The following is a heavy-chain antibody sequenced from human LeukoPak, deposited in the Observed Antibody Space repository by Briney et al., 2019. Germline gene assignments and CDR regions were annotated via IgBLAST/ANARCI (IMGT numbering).Heavy chain of an antibody. Sequence: SETLSLTCTVSGGSISTYYWSWIRQPPGKGLEWIGDIYYSGRTNYSPSLKSRVTISVDTSKNQFSLNFASVTAADKAMSLCARSETSGCFDIWGQGTMVTVSS. CDR2: IYYSGRT. CDR3: ARSETSGCFDI. D-gene: IGHD3-22*01. CDR1: GGSISTYY. V-gene: IGHV4-59*12. J-gene: IGHJ3*02.